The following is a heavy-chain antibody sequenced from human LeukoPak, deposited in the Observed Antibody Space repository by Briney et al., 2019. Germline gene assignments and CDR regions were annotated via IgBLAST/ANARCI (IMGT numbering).Heavy chain of an antibody. Sequence: SETLSLTCTVSGGSISRKYWSWIRQPPWKGLEWIGYIYYSGSTNYNPSLKSRVTISVDTSKNQLSLRLTSVTAADTAVYYCARSPDYYDSSGVAFDIWGPGTMVTVSS. CDR2: IYYSGST. CDR1: GGSISRKY. V-gene: IGHV4-59*08. J-gene: IGHJ3*02. D-gene: IGHD3-22*01. CDR3: ARSPDYYDSSGVAFDI.